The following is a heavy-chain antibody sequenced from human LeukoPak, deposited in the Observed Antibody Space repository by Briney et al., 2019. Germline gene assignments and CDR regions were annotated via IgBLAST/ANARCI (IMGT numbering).Heavy chain of an antibody. V-gene: IGHV4-59*12. CDR2: IYYNGNT. CDR1: DSSINSYY. Sequence: SETLSLTCSVSDSSINSYYWNWIRRPPGKGLEWIGYIYYNGNTNYSPSLKSRVTISVDTSKNQFSLKLSSVTAADTAVYYCALGYCSGGSCFNYYYYYGMDVWGQGTTVTVSS. J-gene: IGHJ6*02. CDR3: ALGYCSGGSCFNYYYYYGMDV. D-gene: IGHD2-15*01.